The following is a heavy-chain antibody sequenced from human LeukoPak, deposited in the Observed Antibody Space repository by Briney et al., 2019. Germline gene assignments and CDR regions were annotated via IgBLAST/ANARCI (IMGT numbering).Heavy chain of an antibody. D-gene: IGHD6-13*01. Sequence: SETLSLTCTVSGGSISSSSYYWGWICQPPGRGLEWIGSIFYSGSTYYNPSLKSRVTISVDTSKNQFSLRLTSVTAADTAVYYCARRGYTSSWFYLDYWGQGTLVTVSS. CDR2: IFYSGST. V-gene: IGHV4-39*01. J-gene: IGHJ4*02. CDR3: ARRGYTSSWFYLDY. CDR1: GGSISSSSYY.